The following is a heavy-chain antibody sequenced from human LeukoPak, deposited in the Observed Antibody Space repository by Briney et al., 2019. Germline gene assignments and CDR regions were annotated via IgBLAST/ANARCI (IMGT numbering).Heavy chain of an antibody. Sequence: ASVKVSCKASGYTFTSYDINWVRQATGQGLEWMGWMNPNSGNTGYAQKFQGRVTMTRNTSISTAYMELSSLRSEDTAVYYCARAETLAAAVDYWGQGTLVTVSS. CDR1: GYTFTSYD. CDR2: MNPNSGNT. V-gene: IGHV1-8*01. D-gene: IGHD6-13*01. J-gene: IGHJ4*02. CDR3: ARAETLAAAVDY.